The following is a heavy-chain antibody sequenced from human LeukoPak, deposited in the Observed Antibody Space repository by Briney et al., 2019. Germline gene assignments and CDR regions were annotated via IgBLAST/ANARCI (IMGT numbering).Heavy chain of an antibody. V-gene: IGHV4-59*08. J-gene: IGHJ4*02. CDR1: GGSISSYY. CDR2: IYYSGST. CDR3: ARHGARIAAAGDFDY. Sequence: SETLSLTCTVSGGSISSYYWSWIRQPPGKGLEWIGYIYYSGSTNYNPSLKSRVTISVDTSKNQFSLKLSSVTAADTAVYYCARHGARIAAAGDFDYWGQGTLVTVSS. D-gene: IGHD6-13*01.